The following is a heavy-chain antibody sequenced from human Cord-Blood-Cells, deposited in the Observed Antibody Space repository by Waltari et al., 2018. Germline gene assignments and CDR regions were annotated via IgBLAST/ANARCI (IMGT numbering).Heavy chain of an antibody. Sequence: EVQLVESGGGLVQPGGSLRLSCAASGFPFSSYWMSWVRQAPGKGLEGVANMKKDGMEKYYVDSVKGRFTIARDNAKNALYLQMKSLRAEDTAVYYCARRSSWYGGAFDIWGQGTMVTVSS. J-gene: IGHJ3*02. CDR3: ARRSSWYGGAFDI. CDR1: GFPFSSYW. V-gene: IGHV3-7*01. D-gene: IGHD6-13*01. CDR2: MKKDGMEK.